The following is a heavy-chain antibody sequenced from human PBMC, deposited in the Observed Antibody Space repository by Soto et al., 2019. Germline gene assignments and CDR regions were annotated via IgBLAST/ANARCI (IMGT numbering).Heavy chain of an antibody. CDR3: ARGETSWTHSGMDV. CDR2: TKNRANSYTT. V-gene: IGHV3-72*01. Sequence: EVQLVESGGGLVQPGGSLRLSCAASGFTFSDHYMDWVRQAPGKGLEWVGRTKNRANSYTTEYAASVKGRFTISRDDSKNSMYLQMNSLKTEDTAVYYCARGETSWTHSGMDVWGQGTTVTVSS. CDR1: GFTFSDHY. J-gene: IGHJ6*02. D-gene: IGHD2-2*01.